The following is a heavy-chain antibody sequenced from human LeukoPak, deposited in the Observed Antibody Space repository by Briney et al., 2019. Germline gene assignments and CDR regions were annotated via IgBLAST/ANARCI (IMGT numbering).Heavy chain of an antibody. CDR3: ARDAYYYDSSGQYYFDY. CDR2: ISSSSSYI. V-gene: IGHV3-21*01. J-gene: IGHJ4*02. CDR1: GFTFSSYS. D-gene: IGHD3-22*01. Sequence: GGSLRLSCAASGFTFSSYSMNWVRQAPGKGLEWVSSISSSSSYIYYADSVKGRFTISRDNAKNSLYLQMNSLRAEDTAVYYCARDAYYYDSSGQYYFDYWGQGTLVTVSS.